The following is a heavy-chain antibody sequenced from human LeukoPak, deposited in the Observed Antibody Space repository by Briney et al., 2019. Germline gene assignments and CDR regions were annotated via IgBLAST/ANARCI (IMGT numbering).Heavy chain of an antibody. D-gene: IGHD6-19*01. CDR1: RYTFTGYY. Sequence: ASVTVSLKSSRYTFTGYYIHEVRQAPGQGLEWMGWINPNSGGTNSAQKFQGRVTLTRDTSISTAYLELSSLRSDDTAVYYCARDLGSGWIIVDYWGQGTLVTVSS. V-gene: IGHV1-2*02. J-gene: IGHJ4*02. CDR2: INPNSGGT. CDR3: ARDLGSGWIIVDY.